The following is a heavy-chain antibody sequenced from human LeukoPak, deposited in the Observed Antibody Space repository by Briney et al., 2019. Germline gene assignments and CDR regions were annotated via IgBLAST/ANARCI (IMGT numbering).Heavy chain of an antibody. CDR1: GFTFSSYG. Sequence: GGSLRLSCAASGFTFSSYGMHWVRQAPGKGLEWVAVISYDGSNKYYADSVKGRFTISRDNSKNTLYLQMNSLRAEDTAVYYCARSPHYCSGGSCYPYYFDYWGQGTLVTVPS. V-gene: IGHV3-30*19. CDR3: ARSPHYCSGGSCYPYYFDY. D-gene: IGHD2-15*01. J-gene: IGHJ4*02. CDR2: ISYDGSNK.